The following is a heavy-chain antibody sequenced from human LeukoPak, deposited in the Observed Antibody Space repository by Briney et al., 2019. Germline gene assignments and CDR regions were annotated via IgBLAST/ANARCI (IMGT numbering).Heavy chain of an antibody. D-gene: IGHD3-10*01. Sequence: ASVKVSCKVSGYTLTELSMHWVRQAPGKGLEWMGGFDPEDGETIYAQKFQGRVTMTEDTSTDTAYMVLSSLRSEDTAVYYCATDTWGGFRYDYWGQGTLVTVSS. CDR2: FDPEDGET. CDR3: ATDTWGGFRYDY. CDR1: GYTLTELS. V-gene: IGHV1-24*01. J-gene: IGHJ4*02.